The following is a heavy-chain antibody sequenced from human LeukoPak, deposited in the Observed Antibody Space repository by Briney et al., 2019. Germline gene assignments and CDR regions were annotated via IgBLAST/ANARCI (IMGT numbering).Heavy chain of an antibody. CDR2: IRSKANSYAT. Sequence: PGGSLRLSCAASGFTFSGSAMHWVRQASGKGLEWVGRIRSKANSYATEYAASVKGRFTISRDDSKNTAYLQMNSLKTEDTAVYYCTTLYCSSTSCHDYWGQGTLVTVSS. CDR1: GFTFSGSA. V-gene: IGHV3-73*01. J-gene: IGHJ4*02. CDR3: TTLYCSSTSCHDY. D-gene: IGHD2-2*01.